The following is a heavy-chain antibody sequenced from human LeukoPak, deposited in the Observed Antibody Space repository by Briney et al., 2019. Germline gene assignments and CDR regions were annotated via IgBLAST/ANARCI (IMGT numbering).Heavy chain of an antibody. J-gene: IGHJ4*02. D-gene: IGHD2-2*01. CDR1: GYIFTSYG. CDR3: ARVGSSTSWGIDY. V-gene: IGHV1-18*01. CDR2: ISTYNGDT. Sequence: ASVKVSCKASGYIFTSYGITWVRQAPGQGLEWMGWISTYNGDTNYAQNLQGRVTMTTDTSTSTAYMELSRLRSDDTAVYYCARVGSSTSWGIDYWGQGTLVTVSS.